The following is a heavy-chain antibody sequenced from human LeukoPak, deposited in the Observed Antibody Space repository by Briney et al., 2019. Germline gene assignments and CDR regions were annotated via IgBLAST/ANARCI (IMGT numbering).Heavy chain of an antibody. J-gene: IGHJ4*02. Sequence: PSETLSLTCTVSGGSISSSSYYWGWLRQPPGKGLEWIGSIYYSGSTYYNPSLKSRVTISVDTSKNQFSLKLSSVTAADTAVYYCARPGDYYDSSGYNWGQGALVTVSS. CDR3: ARPGDYYDSSGYN. CDR1: GGSISSSSYY. CDR2: IYYSGST. D-gene: IGHD3-22*01. V-gene: IGHV4-39*01.